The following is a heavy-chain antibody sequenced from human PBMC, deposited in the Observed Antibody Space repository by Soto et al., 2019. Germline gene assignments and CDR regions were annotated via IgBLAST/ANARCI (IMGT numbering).Heavy chain of an antibody. J-gene: IGHJ4*02. Sequence: SETLSLTCAVSSGSIRSSNWWSWVRQPPGKGLEWIGEIHHSGSTDYNPSLKSRVTILVDKSKNQFSLNLSSVTAADTAVYYCARDPEGWTGIDYWGQGTLVTVSS. V-gene: IGHV4-4*02. D-gene: IGHD3-9*01. CDR2: IHHSGST. CDR1: SGSIRSSNW. CDR3: ARDPEGWTGIDY.